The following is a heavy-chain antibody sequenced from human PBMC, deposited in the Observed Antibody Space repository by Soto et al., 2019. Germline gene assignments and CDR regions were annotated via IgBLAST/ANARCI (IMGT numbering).Heavy chain of an antibody. D-gene: IGHD2-15*01. CDR1: GYTFTGYY. J-gene: IGHJ4*02. CDR2: INPNSGGT. V-gene: IGHV1-2*02. CDR3: PTPYAGNAVAVAATIDY. Sequence: ASVKVSCKASGYTFTGYYMHWVRQAPGQGLEWMGWINPNSGGTNYAQKFQGRVTMTRDTSISTAYMELSRLRSDDTAVYSCPTPYAGNAVAVAATIDYWGQGTLVTVSS.